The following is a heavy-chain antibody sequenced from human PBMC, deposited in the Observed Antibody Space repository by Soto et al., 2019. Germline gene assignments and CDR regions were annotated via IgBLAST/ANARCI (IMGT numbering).Heavy chain of an antibody. J-gene: IGHJ3*02. CDR1: GFTFSSYA. Sequence: PGGSLRLSCAASGFTFSSYAMSWVRQAPGKGLEWVSAISGSGGSTYYADSVKGRFTISRDNSKNTLYLQMNSLRAEDTAVYYCAKDTDVVVVITTPRTQNKINDAFDIWGQGTMVTVSS. CDR2: ISGSGGST. CDR3: AKDTDVVVVITTPRTQNKINDAFDI. V-gene: IGHV3-23*01. D-gene: IGHD3-22*01.